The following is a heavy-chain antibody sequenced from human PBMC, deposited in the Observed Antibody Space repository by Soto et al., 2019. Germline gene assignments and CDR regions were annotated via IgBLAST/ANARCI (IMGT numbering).Heavy chain of an antibody. CDR1: GASISSSY. J-gene: IGHJ3*02. Sequence: SETLSLTCTVSGASISSSYWSWIRQSPGKGLEWIGYVYYTGSTNYNPSLKSRVTISVDTSKNQFSLKLTSVTAADTAIYYCARGYYDSNGQSNTFDIWGQGTKVTVSS. CDR2: VYYTGST. D-gene: IGHD3-22*01. V-gene: IGHV4-59*01. CDR3: ARGYYDSNGQSNTFDI.